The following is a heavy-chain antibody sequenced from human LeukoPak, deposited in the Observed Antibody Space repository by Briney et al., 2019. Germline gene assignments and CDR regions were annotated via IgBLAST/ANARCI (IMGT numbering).Heavy chain of an antibody. CDR2: ISSSSSYI. CDR3: AKAASSSWPSYYYGMDV. V-gene: IGHV3-21*04. J-gene: IGHJ6*02. D-gene: IGHD6-13*01. CDR1: GFTFSSYS. Sequence: GGSLRLSCAASGFTFSSYSMNWVRQAPGKGLEWVSSISSSSSYIYYADSVKGRFTISKDNSKNTVYLQMSSLRVDDTAVYYCAKAASSSWPSYYYGMDVWGQGTTVTVSS.